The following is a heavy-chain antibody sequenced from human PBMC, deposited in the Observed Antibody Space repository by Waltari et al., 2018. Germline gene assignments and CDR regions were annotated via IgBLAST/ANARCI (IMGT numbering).Heavy chain of an antibody. V-gene: IGHV1-8*03. J-gene: IGHJ3*02. CDR3: TRGGSAAGHAFDI. CDR1: GYTFTFTNYA. Sequence: QVQLVQSGAEVERPGASVKVSCQASGYTFTFTNYAIHWVRQAAGQGLEWLGYITPNSGTTGDAQKFQGRLTITTDTSIGTAYLELSSLRSDDTAVYYCTRGGSAAGHAFDIWGQGALVTVSS. CDR2: ITPNSGTT. D-gene: IGHD6-13*01.